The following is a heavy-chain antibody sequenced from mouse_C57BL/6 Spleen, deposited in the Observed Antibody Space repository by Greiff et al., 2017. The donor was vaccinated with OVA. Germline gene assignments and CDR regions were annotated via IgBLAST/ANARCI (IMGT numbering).Heavy chain of an antibody. Sequence: QVQLQQSGAELAKPGASVKLSCKASGYTFTSYWMHWVKQRPGQGLEWIGYINPSSGYTKYNQKFKDKATVTADKSSSTAYMQLSSLTYEDSAVDYCARDFDGYSFADWGQGTLVTVSA. CDR2: INPSSGYT. D-gene: IGHD2-3*01. J-gene: IGHJ3*01. V-gene: IGHV1-7*01. CDR3: ARDFDGYSFAD. CDR1: GYTFTSYW.